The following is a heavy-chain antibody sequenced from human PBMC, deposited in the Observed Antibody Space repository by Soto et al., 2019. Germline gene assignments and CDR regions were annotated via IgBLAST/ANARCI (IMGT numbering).Heavy chain of an antibody. Sequence: SETLSLTCTVSGGSISSSSYYWGWIRQPPGKGLEWIGSIYYSGSTYYNPSLKSRVTISVDTSKNQFSLKLSSVTAADTAVYYCVGGGQNWFDPWGQGTLVTVSS. D-gene: IGHD3-16*01. V-gene: IGHV4-39*01. CDR2: IYYSGST. J-gene: IGHJ5*02. CDR3: VGGGQNWFDP. CDR1: GGSISSSSYY.